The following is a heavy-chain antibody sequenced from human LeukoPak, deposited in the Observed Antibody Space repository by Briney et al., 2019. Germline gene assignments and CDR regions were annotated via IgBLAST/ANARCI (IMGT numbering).Heavy chain of an antibody. Sequence: SETLSLTCAVYGGSFSGYYWSWIRQPPGKGLEWIGEINHSGSTNYNPSLKSRVTISVDTSKNQFSLKLSSVTAADTAVYYCARSMIAYSDYWGQGTLVTVSS. J-gene: IGHJ4*02. CDR3: ARSMIAYSDY. CDR1: GGSFSGYY. D-gene: IGHD3-22*01. CDR2: INHSGST. V-gene: IGHV4-34*01.